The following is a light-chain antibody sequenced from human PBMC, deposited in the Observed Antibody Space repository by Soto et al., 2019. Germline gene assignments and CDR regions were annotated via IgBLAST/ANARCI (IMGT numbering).Light chain of an antibody. Sequence: QSVLTQPASVSGSPGQSITISCTGTSSDVGSYNLVSWYQQHPGKAPKLMIYEGSKRPSGVSNRFSGSKSGNTASLTISGLQAEDEADYYCCSYAGSIPYVFGTGTK. J-gene: IGLJ1*01. CDR2: EGS. CDR3: CSYAGSIPYV. V-gene: IGLV2-23*01. CDR1: SSDVGSYNL.